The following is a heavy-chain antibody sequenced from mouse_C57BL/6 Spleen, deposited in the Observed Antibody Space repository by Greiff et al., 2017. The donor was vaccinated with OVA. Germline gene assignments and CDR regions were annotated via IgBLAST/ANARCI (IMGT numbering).Heavy chain of an antibody. CDR1: GFTFSDYG. CDR2: ISSGSSTI. CDR3: EREGDPHYAMDY. Sequence: EVKLMESGGGLVKPGGSLKLSCAASGFTFSDYGMHWVRQAPEKGLEWVAYISSGSSTIYYADTVKGRFTISRDNAKNTLFLQMTSLRSEDTAMYYCEREGDPHYAMDYWGQGTSVTVSS. J-gene: IGHJ4*01. D-gene: IGHD3-3*01. V-gene: IGHV5-17*01.